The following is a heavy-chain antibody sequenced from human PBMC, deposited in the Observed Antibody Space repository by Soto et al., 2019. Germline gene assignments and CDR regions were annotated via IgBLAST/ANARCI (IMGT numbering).Heavy chain of an antibody. J-gene: IGHJ6*02. V-gene: IGHV1-69*12. CDR2: IIPIYGTA. CDR3: ASLIAAAGTTHSPRYYYGMDV. Sequence: QVQLVQSGAEVKKPGSSVKVSCKASGGTFSSYAISWVRQAPGQGLECMGGIIPIYGTADYAQKVQGRVTISADESTSTADMELTSLRSEDTAVYYCASLIAAAGTTHSPRYYYGMDVWGQGTTVTVSS. CDR1: GGTFSSYA. D-gene: IGHD6-13*01.